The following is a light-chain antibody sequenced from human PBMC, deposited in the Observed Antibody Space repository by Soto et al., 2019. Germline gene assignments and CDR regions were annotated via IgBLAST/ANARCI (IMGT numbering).Light chain of an antibody. J-gene: IGLJ3*02. Sequence: QSVLTQPPSVSGAPGQRVTISCTGNSSNNGAGYDVHWYQQLPGTAPKLLIYGNNNRPSGVPDRFFGSKSGTSASLAITGLQAEDEAGYYCQSYDTSLSEVFGGGTKLTVL. V-gene: IGLV1-40*01. CDR2: GNN. CDR1: SSNNGAGYD. CDR3: QSYDTSLSEV.